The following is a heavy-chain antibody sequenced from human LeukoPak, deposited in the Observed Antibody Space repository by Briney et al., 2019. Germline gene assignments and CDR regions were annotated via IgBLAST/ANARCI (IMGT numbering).Heavy chain of an antibody. CDR1: GGSISSGSYY. CDR3: ARGIYGSGQNWFDP. D-gene: IGHD3-10*01. V-gene: IGHV4-61*02. CDR2: IYTSGST. J-gene: IGHJ5*02. Sequence: SETLSLTCTVSGGSISSGSYYWSWIRQPAGKGLEWIGRIYTSGSTNYNPSLKSRVTISVDTSKNQFSLKLSSVTAADTAVYYCARGIYGSGQNWFDPWGQGTLVTVSS.